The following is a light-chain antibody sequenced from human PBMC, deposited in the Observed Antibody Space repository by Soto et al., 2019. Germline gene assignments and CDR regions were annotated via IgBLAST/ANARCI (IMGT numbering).Light chain of an antibody. J-gene: IGKJ3*01. V-gene: IGKV3-15*01. CDR2: GAS. CDR3: QQYNNWPFT. Sequence: EIVMTQSPATLSVSPGERATLSCRASQSVSSNLAWYQQKPGQAPRLLIYGASTRATGIPARFGGSGSGTEFSLTISSLQSEDFAIYSCQQYNNWPFTFGPGTKVDIK. CDR1: QSVSSN.